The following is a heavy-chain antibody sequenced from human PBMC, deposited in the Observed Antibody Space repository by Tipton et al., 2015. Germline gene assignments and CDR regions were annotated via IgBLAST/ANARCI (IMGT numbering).Heavy chain of an antibody. CDR2: IGGDVMNT. V-gene: IGHV3-64*04. CDR3: AKGRYWNPSDAFDL. Sequence: SLRLSCSASGFTFSDYAMHWVRQAPGKGLDYVSVIGGDVMNTYYAGSVKGRFSISRDNSKRTVSLQMNSLRVEDTALYYCAKGRYWNPSDAFDLWGQGTMVTVSS. J-gene: IGHJ3*01. CDR1: GFTFSDYA. D-gene: IGHD3-16*02.